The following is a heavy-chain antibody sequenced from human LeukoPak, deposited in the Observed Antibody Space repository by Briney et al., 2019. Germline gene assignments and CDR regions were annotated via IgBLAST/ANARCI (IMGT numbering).Heavy chain of an antibody. J-gene: IGHJ4*02. D-gene: IGHD5-24*01. CDR2: INHSGST. Sequence: PSETLSLTCAVYGGSFSGYYWSWIRQPPGKGLEWIGEINHSGSTNYNPSLKSRVTISVDTSKNQFSLKLSSVTAADTAVYYCARPYRRWLQLGGYFDYWGQGTLVTVSS. V-gene: IGHV4-34*01. CDR1: GGSFSGYY. CDR3: ARPYRRWLQLGGYFDY.